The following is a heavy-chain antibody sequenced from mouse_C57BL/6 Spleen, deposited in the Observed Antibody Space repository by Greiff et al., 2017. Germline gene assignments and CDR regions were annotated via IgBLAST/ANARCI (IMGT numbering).Heavy chain of an antibody. V-gene: IGHV5-9-1*02. CDR1: GFTFSSYA. Sequence: EVMLVESGEGLVKPGGSLKLSCAASGFTFSSYAMSWVRQTPEKRLEWVAYISSGGDYIYYADTVKGRFTISRDNARNTLYLQMSSLKSEDTAMYYCTRDPLGRDWYFDVWGTGTTVTVSS. D-gene: IGHD4-1*01. J-gene: IGHJ1*03. CDR3: TRDPLGRDWYFDV. CDR2: ISSGGDYI.